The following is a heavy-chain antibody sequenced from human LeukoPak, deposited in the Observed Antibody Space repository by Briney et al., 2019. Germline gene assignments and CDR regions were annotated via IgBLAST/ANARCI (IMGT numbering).Heavy chain of an antibody. CDR3: AIYDSSGYYHY. CDR1: GYTFTSYG. Sequence: ASAKVSCKASGYTFTSYGISWVRQAPGQGLEWMGWISAYNGNTNYAQKLQGRVTMTTDTSTSTAYMGLRSLRSDDTAVYYCAIYDSSGYYHYWGQGTLVTVSS. J-gene: IGHJ4*02. CDR2: ISAYNGNT. V-gene: IGHV1-18*01. D-gene: IGHD3-22*01.